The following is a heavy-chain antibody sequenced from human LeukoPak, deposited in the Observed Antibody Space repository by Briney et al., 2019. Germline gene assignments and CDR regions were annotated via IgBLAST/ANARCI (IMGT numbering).Heavy chain of an antibody. CDR3: ARDRTRSGYSSGWYRDY. CDR2: LNPNIGGR. CDR1: VYTFTGYY. V-gene: IGHV1-2*02. D-gene: IGHD6-19*01. Sequence: ASVTVSCKAAVYTFTGYYMNWVRQSPGQRLEWMRWLNPNIGGRKYAQKFQGRITMTRDPSTSTAYMELSRLRSDDPAVYYCARDRTRSGYSSGWYRDYWGQGTLVTVSP. J-gene: IGHJ4*02.